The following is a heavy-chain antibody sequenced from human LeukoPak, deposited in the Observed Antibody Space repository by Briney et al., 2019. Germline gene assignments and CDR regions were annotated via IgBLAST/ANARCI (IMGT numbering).Heavy chain of an antibody. CDR3: AQPGGGY. CDR2: IYYSGST. D-gene: IGHD3-16*01. Sequence: SETLSLTCTVSGGSISSHYWSWIRQPPGKGLEWIGYIYYSGSTNYNPSLVSRVTMSVDTSKNQFSLKLSSVTAADTAVYYCAQPGGGYWGQGTLVTVSS. V-gene: IGHV4-59*11. CDR1: GGSISSHY. J-gene: IGHJ4*02.